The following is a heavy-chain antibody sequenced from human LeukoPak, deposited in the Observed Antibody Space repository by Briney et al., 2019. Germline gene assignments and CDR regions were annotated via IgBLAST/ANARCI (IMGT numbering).Heavy chain of an antibody. J-gene: IGHJ4*02. CDR1: GFTFSGGS. V-gene: IGHV3-48*04. Sequence: PGGSLRLSCAASGFTFSGGSMNWVRQAPGKGLEWVAHIGVSQSIMYYADSVKGRFTISRDNANSTLFLQMSSLRVDDTAVYYCANGARGAYWGQGTLVTVSS. CDR3: ANGARGAY. CDR2: IGVSQSIM. D-gene: IGHD4-17*01.